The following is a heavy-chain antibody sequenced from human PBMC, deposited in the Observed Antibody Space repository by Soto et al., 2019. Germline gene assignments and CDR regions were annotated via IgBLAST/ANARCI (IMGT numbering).Heavy chain of an antibody. J-gene: IGHJ4*02. CDR2: IYRDGST. CDR1: GFTVGSNY. CDR3: AAMTTIDY. D-gene: IGHD4-4*01. Sequence: EVQLVESGGGLIQPGGSLRLSCAASAASGFTVGSNYMSWVRQTPGKGLEWVSVIYRDGSTYYADSVKGRFTISRDNSKNTLYLQMNSLRADDTAVYYCAAMTTIDYWGQGTLVTVSS. V-gene: IGHV3-53*01.